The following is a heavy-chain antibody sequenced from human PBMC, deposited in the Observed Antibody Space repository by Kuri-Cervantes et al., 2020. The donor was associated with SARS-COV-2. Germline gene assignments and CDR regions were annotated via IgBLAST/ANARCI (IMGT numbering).Heavy chain of an antibody. J-gene: IGHJ4*02. Sequence: SVKVSCKASGGTFSSYAISWVRQAPGQGLEWMGRIIPILGIANYAQKFQGRVTITADKSTSTAYMELSSLRSDDTAVYYCARQAQHVKFDYWGQGTLVTVSS. CDR2: IIPILGIA. CDR1: GGTFSSYA. D-gene: IGHD6-6*01. CDR3: ARQAQHVKFDY. V-gene: IGHV1-69*04.